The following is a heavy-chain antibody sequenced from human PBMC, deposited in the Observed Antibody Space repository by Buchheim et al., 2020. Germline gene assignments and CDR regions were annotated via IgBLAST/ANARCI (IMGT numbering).Heavy chain of an antibody. CDR2: IRSSGSTT. Sequence: EVQLVESGGGLVQPGGSLRLSCAASGFTFSSSEMNWVRQAPGKGLEWVSYIRSSGSTTYYADSVKGRFTISRDNAKNSLYLQMNSLRAEDTAFYYCAREYCSSTSCSYFDYWGQGTL. D-gene: IGHD2-2*01. V-gene: IGHV3-48*03. CDR3: AREYCSSTSCSYFDY. J-gene: IGHJ4*02. CDR1: GFTFSSSE.